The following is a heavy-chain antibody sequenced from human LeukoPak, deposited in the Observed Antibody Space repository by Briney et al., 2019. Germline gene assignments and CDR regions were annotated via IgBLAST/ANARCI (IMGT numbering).Heavy chain of an antibody. CDR3: ARCPESSGYYYELDS. D-gene: IGHD3-22*01. CDR2: ISYHGNNK. Sequence: GRSLRLSCAASGFTFSGYGMHWVRQAPGKGLEWVAVISYHGNNKYYADSVKGRFTISRDNSKNTLYLQMNSLRAEDTAVYYCARCPESSGYYYELDSWGQGTLVTVSS. V-gene: IGHV3-30*03. CDR1: GFTFSGYG. J-gene: IGHJ4*02.